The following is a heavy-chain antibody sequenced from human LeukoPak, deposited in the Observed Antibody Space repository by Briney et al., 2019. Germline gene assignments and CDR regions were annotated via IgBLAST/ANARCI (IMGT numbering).Heavy chain of an antibody. CDR2: VNPYSGAT. CDR3: SKGVCSGGSCHDY. D-gene: IGHD2-15*01. V-gene: IGHV1-2*02. Sequence: ASVQVYRKTSGYMFTYYFILWVRQAPGQGLEWMGWVNPYSGATKYAQNFQDRVTMSRDTSITTAYMELTSLRSDDTAIYYCSKGVCSGGSCHDYWGQGTLVTVSS. CDR1: GYMFTYYF. J-gene: IGHJ4*02.